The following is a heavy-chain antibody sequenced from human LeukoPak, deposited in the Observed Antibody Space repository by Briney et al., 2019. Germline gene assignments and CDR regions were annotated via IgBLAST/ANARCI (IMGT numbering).Heavy chain of an antibody. CDR1: GGSISTYY. Sequence: SETLSLTCTVSGGSISTYYWSWIRQPPGKGLEWIGYIYHSGTTVYNPSLKSRVTISVDTSKNQFSLRLSSVTAADTAVYYCARGPSILSPEAQSLYWGQGTLVAVSS. CDR3: ARGPSILSPEAQSLY. D-gene: IGHD3-3*01. J-gene: IGHJ4*02. CDR2: IYHSGTT. V-gene: IGHV4-59*01.